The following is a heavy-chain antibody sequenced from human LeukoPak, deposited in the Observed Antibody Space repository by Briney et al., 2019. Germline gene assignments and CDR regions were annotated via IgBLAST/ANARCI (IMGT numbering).Heavy chain of an antibody. CDR3: ARQKSYYDSSGYWFDY. CDR1: GGSISSSSYY. D-gene: IGHD3-22*01. CDR2: IYYSGST. J-gene: IGHJ4*02. V-gene: IGHV4-39*01. Sequence: SETLSLTCTVSGGSISSSSYYWGWFRQPPGKGLEWIGSIYYSGSTYYNPSLKSRVTISVDTSKNQFSLKLSSVTAADTAVYYCARQKSYYDSSGYWFDYWGQGTLVTVSS.